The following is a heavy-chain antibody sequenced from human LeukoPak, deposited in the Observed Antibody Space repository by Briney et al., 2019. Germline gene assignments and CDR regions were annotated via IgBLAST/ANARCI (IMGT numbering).Heavy chain of an antibody. CDR1: GYTLTELS. CDR3: ATDLGRISGGNSDY. Sequence: ASVKVSCKVSGYTLTELSMHWVRQAPGKGLEWMGGFDPEDGETIYAQKFQGRVTMTEDTSTDTAYMELSSLRSEDMAVYYCATDLGRISGGNSDYWGQGTLVTVSS. CDR2: FDPEDGET. J-gene: IGHJ4*02. V-gene: IGHV1-24*01. D-gene: IGHD2-15*01.